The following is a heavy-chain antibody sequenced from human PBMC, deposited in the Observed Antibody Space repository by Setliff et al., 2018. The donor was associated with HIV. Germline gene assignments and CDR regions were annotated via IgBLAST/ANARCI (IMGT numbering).Heavy chain of an antibody. Sequence: SLTISCAASGFTFSNYAVHWVRQAPGKGLEWVAVASDDGKNIYYADSVKGRFTVSRNNYRNTVFLQMNSLRMEDTAVFYCARDAGRWGSYYYFRYMDVWGKGTTVTAP. D-gene: IGHD3-16*01. J-gene: IGHJ6*03. CDR1: GFTFSNYA. CDR2: ASDDGKNI. CDR3: ARDAGRWGSYYYFRYMDV. V-gene: IGHV3-30*03.